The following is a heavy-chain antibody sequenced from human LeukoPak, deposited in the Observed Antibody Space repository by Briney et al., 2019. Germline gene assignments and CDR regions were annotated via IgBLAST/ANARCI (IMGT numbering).Heavy chain of an antibody. CDR1: GGSISSGDYY. J-gene: IGHJ4*02. D-gene: IGHD2/OR15-2a*01. CDR3: ARARYPVLYDYFDY. Sequence: SETLSLTCTVSGGSISSGDYYWTWIRQPPGKGLEWLGYIYYSGSTSYNPSLKSRVTISVDMSKYQFSLKLSSVTAADTAVYYCARARYPVLYDYFDYWGQGTLVTVSS. V-gene: IGHV4-30-4*01. CDR2: IYYSGST.